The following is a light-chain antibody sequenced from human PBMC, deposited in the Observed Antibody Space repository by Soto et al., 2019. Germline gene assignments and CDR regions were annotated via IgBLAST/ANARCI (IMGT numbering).Light chain of an antibody. CDR3: AAWDGSLKGYV. Sequence: QSVLNQPPSTSGTPGQRVTISCSGSSSNIGSNTVNWYQQLPGTAPKLLIYRDNQRPSGVPDRFSGSKSGTSASLAISGLQSDDEADYYCAAWDGSLKGYVFGTGTKLTVL. CDR1: SSNIGSNT. CDR2: RDN. V-gene: IGLV1-44*01. J-gene: IGLJ1*01.